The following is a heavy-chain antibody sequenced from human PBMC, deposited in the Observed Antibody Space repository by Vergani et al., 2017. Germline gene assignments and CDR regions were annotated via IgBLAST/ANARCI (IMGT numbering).Heavy chain of an antibody. CDR2: ISRRGST. J-gene: IGHJ3*02. CDR3: AREWLVARGAFDI. V-gene: IGHV4-34*01. D-gene: IGHD6-19*01. Sequence: QVQLQQWGAGLLKPSETLSLTCAVYGGSFSGYYWRWIRQSPGKGLEWIGEISRRGSTNYNPSLKSRVTISVDTSKNQFSLKLSSVTAADTAIYYCAREWLVARGAFDIWGQGTMVTVSS. CDR1: GGSFSGYY.